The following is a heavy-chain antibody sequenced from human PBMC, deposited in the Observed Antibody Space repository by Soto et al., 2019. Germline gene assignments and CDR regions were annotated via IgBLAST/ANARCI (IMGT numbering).Heavy chain of an antibody. V-gene: IGHV3-7*03. CDR1: GFTFSHYW. CDR2: IKQDGSEK. Sequence: PGGSLRLSCAASGFTFSHYWMSWVRQAPGKGLEWVANIKQDGSEKYYVDSVKGRFTISRDNAKNSLFLQMNSLRAEDTAVYYCARDQVQYLDSSGYYPPPQYWGQGALVTVSS. CDR3: ARDQVQYLDSSGYYPPPQY. D-gene: IGHD3-22*01. J-gene: IGHJ4*02.